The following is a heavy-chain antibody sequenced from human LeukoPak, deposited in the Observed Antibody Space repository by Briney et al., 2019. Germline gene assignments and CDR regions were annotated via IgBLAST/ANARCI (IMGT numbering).Heavy chain of an antibody. CDR2: INPNSGGT. CDR3: ARDPIGQEQLVFDY. J-gene: IGHJ4*02. D-gene: IGHD6-6*01. Sequence: GASVTVSCTASGYTFTGYYMHWVRQAPGQGLEWMGWINPNSGGTNYAQKFQGRVTMTRDTSISTAYMELSRLRSDDTAVYYCARDPIGQEQLVFDYWGQGTLVTVSS. CDR1: GYTFTGYY. V-gene: IGHV1-2*02.